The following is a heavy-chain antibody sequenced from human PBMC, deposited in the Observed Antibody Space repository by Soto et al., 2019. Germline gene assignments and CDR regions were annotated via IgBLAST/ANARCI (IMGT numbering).Heavy chain of an antibody. D-gene: IGHD2-21*02. V-gene: IGHV4-31*03. J-gene: IGHJ4*02. Sequence: QVQLQESGPGLVKPSQTLSLTCNVSGASISSGTSYWTWIRQHPGEGLEWSGHIYFTGATYSNPSIRSRLTMSVDTSKNQFSLKLTSVTAADTATYYCASIPRRGYSYGIDYWGQGTLVTVSS. CDR1: GASISSGTSY. CDR3: ASIPRRGYSYGIDY. CDR2: IYFTGAT.